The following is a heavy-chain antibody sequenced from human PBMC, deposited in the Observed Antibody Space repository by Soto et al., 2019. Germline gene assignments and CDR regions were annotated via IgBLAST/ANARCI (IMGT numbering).Heavy chain of an antibody. J-gene: IGHJ5*02. CDR3: VRDVGGSGWFAP. Sequence: LSLTCTVSGISIDNYYCSWIRQSAGKGLEWIGRIYSSGTTNYNPSLKSRVTMSVDMSKSQFSLNVRSVTAADTAVYYCVRDVGGSGWFAPWGQGTLVTSPQ. CDR1: GISIDNYY. CDR2: IYSSGTT. V-gene: IGHV4-4*07.